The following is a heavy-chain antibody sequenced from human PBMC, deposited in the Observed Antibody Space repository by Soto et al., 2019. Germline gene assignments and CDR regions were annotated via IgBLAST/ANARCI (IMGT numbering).Heavy chain of an antibody. J-gene: IGHJ4*02. CDR3: AADASGYDSPRFDY. V-gene: IGHV1-58*01. Sequence: QMQLVQSGPEVKKPGTSVKVSCKASGFTFTSSPVQWGRRPGGQVVEWIGWIVVCSGNTNYAQKFKERVTITRDMSTSTAYMELSSLRSEDTAVYYCAADASGYDSPRFDYWGQGTLVTVSS. CDR2: IVVCSGNT. CDR1: GFTFTSSP. D-gene: IGHD5-12*01.